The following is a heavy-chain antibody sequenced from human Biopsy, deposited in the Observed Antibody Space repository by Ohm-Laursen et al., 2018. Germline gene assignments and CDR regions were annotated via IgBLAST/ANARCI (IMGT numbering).Heavy chain of an antibody. CDR2: IYYTGKT. CDR1: GGSMSDHY. J-gene: IGHJ6*02. D-gene: IGHD6-19*01. CDR3: GRVWLWRGYGMDV. V-gene: IGHV4-59*11. Sequence: GTLSLTCAVSGGSMSDHYWSWLRQTPGKGLEWLGYIYYTGKTTYNPSLESRITISVDTSKNKFSLQLDSMTAADTAVYYCGRVWLWRGYGMDVWGQGTTVTVSS.